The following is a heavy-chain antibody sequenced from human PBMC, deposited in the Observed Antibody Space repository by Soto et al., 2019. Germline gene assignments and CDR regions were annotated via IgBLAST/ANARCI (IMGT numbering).Heavy chain of an antibody. D-gene: IGHD2-15*01. V-gene: IGHV3-74*01. J-gene: IGHJ6*02. Sequence: EVQLVESGGGLVQPGGSLRLSCAASGFTFSSYWMHWVRQAPGKGLVWVSRINSDGSSTSYADSVKGRFTISRDNPKNTLYLQMNSLRAEDTAVYYCAREDGWYYYGMDVWGQGTTVTVSS. CDR3: AREDGWYYYGMDV. CDR1: GFTFSSYW. CDR2: INSDGSST.